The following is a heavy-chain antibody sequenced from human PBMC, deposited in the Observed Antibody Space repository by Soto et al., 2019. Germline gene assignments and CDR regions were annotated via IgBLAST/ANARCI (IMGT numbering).Heavy chain of an antibody. CDR2: ISGSGGST. Sequence: GGSLRLSCAASGFTFSSYAMSWVRQAPGKGLEWVSGISGSGGSTYYADSVKGRFTISRDNSKNTLYLQMNSLRAEDTAVYYGAKGLNSSGDRYYDYDYMDVWGKGTTVTVSS. CDR1: GFTFSSYA. J-gene: IGHJ6*03. CDR3: AKGLNSSGDRYYDYDYMDV. V-gene: IGHV3-23*01. D-gene: IGHD6-25*01.